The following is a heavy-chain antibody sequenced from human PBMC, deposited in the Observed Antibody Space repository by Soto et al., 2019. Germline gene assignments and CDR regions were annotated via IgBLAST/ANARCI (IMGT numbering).Heavy chain of an antibody. D-gene: IGHD6-19*01. CDR3: ARVASGWWWAFDI. CDR1: GFTLSNYD. CDR2: VRSTETAI. V-gene: IGHV3-48*02. Sequence: GGSLRISCAASGFTLSNYDINWVRQAPGKGLEWVSSVRSTETAIYYSDSVEGRFTISRDVAKNSLFLQMNSLRDEDTAVYYCARVASGWWWAFDIWGQGTMVTVSS. J-gene: IGHJ3*02.